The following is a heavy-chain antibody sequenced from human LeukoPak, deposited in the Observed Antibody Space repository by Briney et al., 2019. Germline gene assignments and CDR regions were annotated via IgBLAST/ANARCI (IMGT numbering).Heavy chain of an antibody. CDR1: RFTFSSYW. CDR3: ARDTWRAVAGTSTYYYTGMDA. D-gene: IGHD6-19*01. Sequence: GGSLRLSCAASRFTFSSYWMSWVRQAPGKGLEWVANIKLDGSEKSYVDSVKGRFTISRDNAKNSLYLQMNSLRVEDAAVYYCARDTWRAVAGTSTYYYTGMDAWGQGTTVTVSS. V-gene: IGHV3-7*03. CDR2: IKLDGSEK. J-gene: IGHJ6*02.